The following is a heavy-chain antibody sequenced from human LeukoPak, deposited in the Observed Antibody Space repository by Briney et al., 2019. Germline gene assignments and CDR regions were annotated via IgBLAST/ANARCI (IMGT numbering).Heavy chain of an antibody. V-gene: IGHV5-51*01. D-gene: IGHD2-15*01. J-gene: IGHJ5*02. CDR1: GSSFTSYW. CDR2: IYPGDSDT. Sequence: GESLKISCKGSGSSFTSYWIGWVRQMPGKGLEWMGIIYPGDSDTRYSPSFQGQVTISADKSISTAYLQWSSLKASDTAMYYCARRNCSGGSSYYPWFDPWGQGTLVTVSS. CDR3: ARRNCSGGSSYYPWFDP.